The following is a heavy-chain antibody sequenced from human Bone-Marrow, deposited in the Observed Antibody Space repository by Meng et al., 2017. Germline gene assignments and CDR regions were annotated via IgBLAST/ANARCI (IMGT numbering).Heavy chain of an antibody. D-gene: IGHD1-26*01. CDR2: IYHSGST. Sequence: VQLPGSAHALVYPSGTLPLTWPGFGVSNSSPNWGSWARQPPGRGLEWIGEIYHSGSTTYNPSPLSRVTISVDKSKNQFSLKLSSVTAADTAIYYCARVIYRPSGHNYFDPWGQGTLVTVSS. CDR3: ARVIYRPSGHNYFDP. V-gene: IGHV4-4*02. J-gene: IGHJ5*02. CDR1: GVSNSSPNW.